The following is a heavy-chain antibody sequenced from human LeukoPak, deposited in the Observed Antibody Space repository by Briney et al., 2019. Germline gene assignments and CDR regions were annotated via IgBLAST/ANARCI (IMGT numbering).Heavy chain of an antibody. CDR1: GGSISSGGYY. Sequence: SETLSLTCTVSGGSISSGGYYWSWIRQHPGKGLEWIGYIYYSGSTYYNPSLKSRVTISVDTSKNQFSLKLSSVTAADTAVYYCARDKGSSGSLHGMDVWGQGTTVTVSS. V-gene: IGHV4-31*03. CDR3: ARDKGSSGSLHGMDV. CDR2: IYYSGST. J-gene: IGHJ6*02. D-gene: IGHD6-19*01.